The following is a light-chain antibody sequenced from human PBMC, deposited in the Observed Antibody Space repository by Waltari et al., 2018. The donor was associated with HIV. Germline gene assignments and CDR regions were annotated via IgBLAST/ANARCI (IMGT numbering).Light chain of an antibody. Sequence: DIVMTQSPDSLAVSLGERATINCKSSQSVLSSSNTMSYLGWYQQSPGQPPTLLIYWASTRDSGVPERFSGSGSGTDFTLSIRSLQAEDVAIYYCQQYFATPRTFGQGTKVEIK. CDR3: QQYFATPRT. J-gene: IGKJ4*01. CDR1: QSVLSSSNTMSY. V-gene: IGKV4-1*01. CDR2: WAS.